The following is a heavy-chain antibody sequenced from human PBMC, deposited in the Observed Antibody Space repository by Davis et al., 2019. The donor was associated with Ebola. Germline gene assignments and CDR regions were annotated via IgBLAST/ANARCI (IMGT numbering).Heavy chain of an antibody. CDR3: ARTHSSGWDGAFDI. V-gene: IGHV3-53*01. J-gene: IGHJ3*02. CDR2: IYNDGST. D-gene: IGHD6-19*01. CDR1: GFTVSSNY. Sequence: GESLKISCAASGFTVSSNYMNWVRQAPGKGLEWVSVIYNDGSTYYVDSVKGRFTISRDSSKNTLYLQMNSLRAEDTAVYYCARTHSSGWDGAFDIWGQGTMVIVSS.